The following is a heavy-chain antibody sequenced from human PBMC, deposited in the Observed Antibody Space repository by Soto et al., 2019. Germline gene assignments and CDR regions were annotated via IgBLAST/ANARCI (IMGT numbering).Heavy chain of an antibody. V-gene: IGHV4-31*03. D-gene: IGHD2-21*01. J-gene: IGHJ5*02. Sequence: SETLSLTCTVSGGSISSGGYYWSWIRQHPGKGLEWIGYIYYSGSTYYNPSLTSRVTISVDTSKNEFSLKLRSVTAADTAVYYCARQPTTGDTDLWFDPWGQGTLVTVSS. CDR3: ARQPTTGDTDLWFDP. CDR1: GGSISSGGYY. CDR2: IYYSGST.